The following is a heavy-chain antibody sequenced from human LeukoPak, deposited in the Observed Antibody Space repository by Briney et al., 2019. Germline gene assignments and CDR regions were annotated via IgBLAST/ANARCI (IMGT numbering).Heavy chain of an antibody. CDR2: ISYDGSNK. Sequence: GGSLRLSCAASGFTFSSYGMHWVRQAPGKGLEWVAVISYDGSNKYYADSVKGRFTISRDNSKNTLYLQMNSLRAEDTAVYYCAKDQRDIVVVPAAAVYYGMDVWGQGTTVTVSS. D-gene: IGHD2-2*01. CDR1: GFTFSSYG. V-gene: IGHV3-30*18. CDR3: AKDQRDIVVVPAAAVYYGMDV. J-gene: IGHJ6*02.